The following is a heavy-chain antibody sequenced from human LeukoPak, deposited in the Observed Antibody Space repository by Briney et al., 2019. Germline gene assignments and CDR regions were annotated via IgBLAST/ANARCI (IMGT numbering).Heavy chain of an antibody. CDR1: GFTFSSYW. CDR3: ARIHRGNVVYMDV. CDR2: INSDGFST. Sequence: GGSLRLSCAASGFTFSSYWMHCVRQAPGKGLVWVSRINSDGFSTSYADSVKGRFTISRDNAKNTLYLQMNSLRAEDTAVYYCARIHRGNVVYMDVWGKGTTVTVSS. D-gene: IGHD2-15*01. V-gene: IGHV3-74*01. J-gene: IGHJ6*03.